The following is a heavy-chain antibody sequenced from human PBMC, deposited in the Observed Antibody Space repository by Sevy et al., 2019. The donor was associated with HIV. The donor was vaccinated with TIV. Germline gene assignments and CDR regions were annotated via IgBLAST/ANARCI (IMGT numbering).Heavy chain of an antibody. Sequence: GGSLRLSCAASEFTFNNYGMHWVRQAPGKGLEWVALISNDGSNDYYADSVKGRFTISRDNFKNTLYLQMNSLRAEDTALYQCARPAAYYKNYYYGMDVWGQGTTVTVSS. CDR1: EFTFNNYG. CDR2: ISNDGSND. CDR3: ARPAAYYKNYYYGMDV. J-gene: IGHJ6*02. D-gene: IGHD3-10*01. V-gene: IGHV3-30*03.